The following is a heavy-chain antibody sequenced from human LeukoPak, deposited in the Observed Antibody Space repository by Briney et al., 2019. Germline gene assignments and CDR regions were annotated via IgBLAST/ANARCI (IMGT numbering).Heavy chain of an antibody. J-gene: IGHJ4*02. Sequence: GGSLRLSCAASGFTFSSSAMSWVRQAPGKGLGWVSAINGGGGSTYYADSVKGRFTISRDNSKNTLYLQMNSLRAEDTAVYYCAKAPGGIVGYWGQGTLVTVSS. CDR3: AKAPGGIVGY. CDR1: GFTFSSSA. CDR2: INGGGGST. D-gene: IGHD3-16*01. V-gene: IGHV3-23*01.